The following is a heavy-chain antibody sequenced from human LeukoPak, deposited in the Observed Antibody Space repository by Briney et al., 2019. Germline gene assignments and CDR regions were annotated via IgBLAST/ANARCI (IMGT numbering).Heavy chain of an antibody. V-gene: IGHV3-33*01. J-gene: IGHJ4*02. CDR1: GFTFSNYG. D-gene: IGHD3-10*01. CDR3: AGSYYNVFDY. Sequence: PGGSLRLSCAASGFTFSNYGMHWVRQAPGKGLEWVALICYDGSNKYYADSVKGRFTISRDNSKNTLYLQMNSLRAEDTAVYYCAGSYYNVFDYWGQGTLVTVSS. CDR2: ICYDGSNK.